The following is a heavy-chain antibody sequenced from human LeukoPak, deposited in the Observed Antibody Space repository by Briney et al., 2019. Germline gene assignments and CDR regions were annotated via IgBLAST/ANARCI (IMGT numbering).Heavy chain of an antibody. J-gene: IGHJ4*02. V-gene: IGHV3-30*18. Sequence: GGSLRLSCAASGFTFSSYGMHWVRQAPGEGLEWVAVISYDGSNKYYADSVKGRFTISRDNSKNTLYLQMNSLRAEDTAVYYCAKDSGSYYTWNYFDYWGQGTLVTVSS. CDR2: ISYDGSNK. D-gene: IGHD1-26*01. CDR3: AKDSGSYYTWNYFDY. CDR1: GFTFSSYG.